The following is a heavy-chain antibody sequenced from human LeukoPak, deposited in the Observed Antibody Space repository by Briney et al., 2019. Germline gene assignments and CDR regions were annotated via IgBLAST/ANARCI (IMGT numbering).Heavy chain of an antibody. CDR3: VRGVGVSRFNYLDS. J-gene: IGHJ4*02. CDR2: IWYDASNK. CDR1: GFTFSSFG. Sequence: GGSLRLSCAASGFTFSSFGMHWVRQAPGKGLEWVAVIWYDASNKYYADSVKGRITISRDNSKNTLYLQMNSLRDDDTAVYYCVRGVGVSRFNYLDSWGQGTLVIVSS. V-gene: IGHV3-33*01. D-gene: IGHD6-13*01.